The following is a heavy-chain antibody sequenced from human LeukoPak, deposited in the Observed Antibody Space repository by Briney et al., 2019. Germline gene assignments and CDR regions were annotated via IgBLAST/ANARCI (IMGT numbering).Heavy chain of an antibody. CDR3: ARGGVVAGGLDS. D-gene: IGHD2-15*01. CDR1: GGAFSSYA. J-gene: IGHJ4*02. CDR2: FVPSFAIT. V-gene: IGHV1-69*10. Sequence: AVKVSCKTPGGAFSSYAISWVRQAPGQGLEFLGVFVPSFAITNYAQKFQGRVTITADKSTRTVYMELRSLRSEDTAVYYCARGGVVAGGLDSWGQRTLVTVSS.